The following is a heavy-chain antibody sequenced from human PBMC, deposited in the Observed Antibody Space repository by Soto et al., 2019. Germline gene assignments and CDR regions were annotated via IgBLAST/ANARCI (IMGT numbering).Heavy chain of an antibody. D-gene: IGHD2-2*01. Sequence: ASVKVSCKASGYTFTGYYMHWVRQAPGQGLEWIGLINPNCGGKNFAQKFQGWVTMTRDTSISTAYMELSRLRSDDTAVYYCARGTRYCSSTSCSADNWFDPWGQGTLVTVSS. CDR3: ARGTRYCSSTSCSADNWFDP. CDR2: INPNCGGK. V-gene: IGHV1-2*04. CDR1: GYTFTGYY. J-gene: IGHJ5*02.